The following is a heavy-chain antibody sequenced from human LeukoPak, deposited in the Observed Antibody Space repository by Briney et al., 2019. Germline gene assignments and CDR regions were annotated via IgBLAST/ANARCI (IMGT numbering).Heavy chain of an antibody. CDR2: IYFNGGST. Sequence: SETLSLTCTVSGDSISSGIYYWGWIRQPPGKGLEWIGSIYFNGGSTYYNPSLKSRATISIDTSKNQFSLKLRSVTAADTAVYYRARPLYNSWDWFDPWGQGTPVSVSS. CDR1: GDSISSGIYY. D-gene: IGHD6-19*01. J-gene: IGHJ5*02. V-gene: IGHV4-39*01. CDR3: ARPLYNSWDWFDP.